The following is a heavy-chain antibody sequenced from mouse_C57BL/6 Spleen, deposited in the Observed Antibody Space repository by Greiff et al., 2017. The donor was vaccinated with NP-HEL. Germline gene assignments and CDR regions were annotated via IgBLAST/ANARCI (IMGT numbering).Heavy chain of an antibody. J-gene: IGHJ3*01. CDR3: ARGGLTGTMGAWFAY. CDR1: GYSFTDYN. Sequence: VQLQQSGPELVKPGASVKISCKASGYSFTDYNMNWVKQSNGKSLEWIGVINPNYGTTSYNQKFKGKATLTVDQSSSTAYMQLNSLTSEDSAVYYCARGGLTGTMGAWFAYWGQGTLVTVSA. D-gene: IGHD4-1*01. V-gene: IGHV1-39*01. CDR2: INPNYGTT.